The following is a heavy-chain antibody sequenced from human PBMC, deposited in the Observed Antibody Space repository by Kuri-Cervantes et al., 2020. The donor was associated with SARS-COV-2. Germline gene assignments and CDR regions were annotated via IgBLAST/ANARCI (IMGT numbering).Heavy chain of an antibody. D-gene: IGHD3-3*01. V-gene: IGHV4-34*01. Sequence: SQTLSLTCAVYGGFFSGYYWSWIRQPPGKGLEWIGEINHSGSTNYNPSLKSRVTISVDTSKNQFSLKLSSVTAADTAVYYCARGTSGRDDFWSGYYVGYYYYYGMDVWGQGTTVTVSS. CDR2: INHSGST. J-gene: IGHJ6*02. CDR1: GGFFSGYY. CDR3: ARGTSGRDDFWSGYYVGYYYYYGMDV.